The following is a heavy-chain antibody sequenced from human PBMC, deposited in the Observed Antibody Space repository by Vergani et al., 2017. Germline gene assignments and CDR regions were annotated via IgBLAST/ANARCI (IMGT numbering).Heavy chain of an antibody. D-gene: IGHD4-17*01. V-gene: IGHV3-33*01. J-gene: IGHJ4*02. CDR2: IWYDGSNK. Sequence: QVQLVESGGGVVQPGRSLRLSCAASGFTFSSYGMHWVRQAPGKGLEWVAVIWYDGSNKSYEDSVKGRFTISRDNSKNTLYLQMNSLRAEDTAVYYCERRTGIDYGDTDYWGQGTLVTVSS. CDR1: GFTFSSYG. CDR3: ERRTGIDYGDTDY.